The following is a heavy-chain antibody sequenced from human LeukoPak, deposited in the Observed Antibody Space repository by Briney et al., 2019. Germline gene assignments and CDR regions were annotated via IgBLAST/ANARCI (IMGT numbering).Heavy chain of an antibody. CDR3: VTLDVGATVY. J-gene: IGHJ4*02. CDR1: GFTFSNYG. V-gene: IGHV3-30*02. Sequence: GGSLRLSCAASGFTFSNYGMHWVRQAPGKGLEWVAFIRYDGSNKYYADSVKGRFTISRDNSKNTLYLQMNSLRAEDTAVYYCVTLDVGATVYWGQGTLVTVSS. CDR2: IRYDGSNK. D-gene: IGHD1-26*01.